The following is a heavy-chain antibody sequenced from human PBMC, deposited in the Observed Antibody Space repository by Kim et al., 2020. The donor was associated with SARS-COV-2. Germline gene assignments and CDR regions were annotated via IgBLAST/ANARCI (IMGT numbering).Heavy chain of an antibody. CDR2: IRSKANSYAT. CDR1: GFTFSGSA. D-gene: IGHD5-18*01. Sequence: GGSLRLSCAASGFTFSGSAMHWVRQASGKGLEWVGRIRSKANSYATAYAASVKGRFTISRDDSKNTAYLQMISLKTEDTAVYYCTRLSGYSYGNEVYWGQGTLVTVSS. V-gene: IGHV3-73*01. CDR3: TRLSGYSYGNEVY. J-gene: IGHJ4*02.